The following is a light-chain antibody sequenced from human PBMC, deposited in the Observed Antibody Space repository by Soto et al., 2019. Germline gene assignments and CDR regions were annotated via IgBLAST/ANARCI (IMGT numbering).Light chain of an antibody. Sequence: QSALTQPASVSGSPGQSITISCTGTSGDIGTYNYVSWYQQHTGKAPKLMIFDVSYRPSGVSNRFSGSKSDNTASLTISGLQAEDEADYYCNSYTGTSSGYVFGTGTKVTVL. CDR3: NSYTGTSSGYV. V-gene: IGLV2-14*03. CDR2: DVS. J-gene: IGLJ1*01. CDR1: SGDIGTYNY.